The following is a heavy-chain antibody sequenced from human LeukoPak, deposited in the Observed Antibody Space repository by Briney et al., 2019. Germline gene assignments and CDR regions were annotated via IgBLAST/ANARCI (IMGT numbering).Heavy chain of an antibody. D-gene: IGHD2-2*01. CDR1: GYTFTGYY. CDR2: INPNSGGT. CDR3: ARGERDIVVVPAAGGSYFDY. V-gene: IGHV1-2*02. J-gene: IGHJ4*02. Sequence: ASVKVSCKASGYTFTGYYMHWVRQAPGQGLEWMGLINPNSGGTNYAQKIQGRVTMTRDTSISTAYMELSRLRSDDTAMYYCARGERDIVVVPAAGGSYFDYWGQGTLVTVSS.